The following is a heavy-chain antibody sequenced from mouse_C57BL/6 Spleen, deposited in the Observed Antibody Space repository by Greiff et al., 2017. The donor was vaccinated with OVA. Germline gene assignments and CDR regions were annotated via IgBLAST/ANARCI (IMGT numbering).Heavy chain of an antibody. J-gene: IGHJ2*01. CDR2: INPSSGYT. CDR1: GYTFTSYT. CDR3: ARIPGRGDYFDY. D-gene: IGHD3-3*01. Sequence: QVQLQQSGAELARPGASVKMSCKASGYTFTSYTMHWVKQRPGQGLEWIGYINPSSGYTKYNQKFKDKATLTADKSSSTAYMQLSSLTSEDSAVYYCARIPGRGDYFDYWGQGTTLTVSS. V-gene: IGHV1-4*01.